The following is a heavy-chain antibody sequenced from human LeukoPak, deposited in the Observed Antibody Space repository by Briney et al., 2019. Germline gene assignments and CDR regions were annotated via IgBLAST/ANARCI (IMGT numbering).Heavy chain of an antibody. CDR3: ARHHCSSTSGYSGYMDV. CDR1: GGSISSYY. J-gene: IGHJ6*03. V-gene: IGHV4-4*07. D-gene: IGHD2-2*02. CDR2: IYTSGST. Sequence: PSETLSLTCTVSGGSISSYYWSWIRQPAGKGLEWIGRIYTSGSTNYNPSLKSRVTISVDTSKNQFSLKLSSVTAADTAVYYCARHHCSSTSGYSGYMDVWGKGTTVTVSS.